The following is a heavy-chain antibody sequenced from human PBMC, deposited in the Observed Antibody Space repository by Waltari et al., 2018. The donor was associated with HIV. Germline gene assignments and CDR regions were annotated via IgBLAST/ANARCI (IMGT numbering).Heavy chain of an antibody. CDR1: GFTFRTYW. CDR2: INNDGSST. J-gene: IGHJ6*02. CDR3: TRDGGGHPFVGYGMDV. V-gene: IGHV3-74*01. D-gene: IGHD3-16*01. Sequence: EVQLVESGGVLVQPGGSLRLSCAASGFTFRTYWMHWVRQGPGTGLVWGSGINNDGSSTSYADSVKGRFTISRDNAKNTLFLQMNSLRVEDTAVYYCTRDGGGHPFVGYGMDVWGQGTTVTVSS.